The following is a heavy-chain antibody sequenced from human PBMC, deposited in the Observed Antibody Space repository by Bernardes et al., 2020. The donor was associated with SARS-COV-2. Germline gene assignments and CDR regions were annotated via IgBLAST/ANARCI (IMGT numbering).Heavy chain of an antibody. Sequence: GSLRLSCVASGFPFSTNWMSWVRQAPGKGLEWVANIKGDGSDTYYLASVKGRFTISRDNAKNSLYLQMNSLRVEDTAVYYCARDLYDILTAYYFDAFDMWGQGTKVTVSS. V-gene: IGHV3-7*01. CDR2: IKGDGSDT. J-gene: IGHJ3*02. CDR3: ARDLYDILTAYYFDAFDM. CDR1: GFPFSTNW. D-gene: IGHD3-9*01.